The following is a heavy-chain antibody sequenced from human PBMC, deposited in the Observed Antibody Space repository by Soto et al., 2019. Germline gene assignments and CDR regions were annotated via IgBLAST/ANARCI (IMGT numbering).Heavy chain of an antibody. CDR1: GFTFSSYA. CDR3: AKGSCNYGDCLFDY. Sequence: GGSLRLSCAASGFTFSSYAMSWVRQAPGKGLEWVSAISGSGGSTYYADSVKGRFTISRDNSKNTLYLQMNSPRAEDTAVYYCAKGSCNYGDCLFDYWGQGTLVTVSS. J-gene: IGHJ4*02. CDR2: ISGSGGST. D-gene: IGHD4-17*01. V-gene: IGHV3-23*01.